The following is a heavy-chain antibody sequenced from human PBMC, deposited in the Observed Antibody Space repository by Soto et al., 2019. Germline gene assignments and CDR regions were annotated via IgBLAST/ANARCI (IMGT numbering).Heavy chain of an antibody. CDR2: INAGNGNT. CDR1: GYTFTSYA. J-gene: IGHJ3*01. CDR3: ARDWIEYCISTSCYSSALQPTDAFDC. D-gene: IGHD2-2*01. Sequence: ASVKVSCKASGYTFTSYAMHWVRQAPGQRLEWMGWINAGNGNTKYSQKFQGRVTITRDTSASTAYMELSSLRSADTAVYYCARDWIEYCISTSCYSSALQPTDAFDCWGQGTMVTVSS. V-gene: IGHV1-3*01.